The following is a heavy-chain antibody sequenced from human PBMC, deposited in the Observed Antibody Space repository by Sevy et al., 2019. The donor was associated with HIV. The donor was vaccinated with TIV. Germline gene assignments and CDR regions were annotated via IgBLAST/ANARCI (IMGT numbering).Heavy chain of an antibody. J-gene: IGHJ4*02. CDR1: GFSLSSNW. CDR3: ARDPDRSSYFAD. V-gene: IGHV3-7*03. CDR2: IKQDGSEK. Sequence: GGSLRLSCAASGFSLSSNWMSWVRQAPGKGLEWLANIKQDGSEKFYVDSVKGRFTISRDNAMNSLFLDMHSLRVEDTAIYFCARDPDRSSYFADWGQGTLVTVSS. D-gene: IGHD6-13*01.